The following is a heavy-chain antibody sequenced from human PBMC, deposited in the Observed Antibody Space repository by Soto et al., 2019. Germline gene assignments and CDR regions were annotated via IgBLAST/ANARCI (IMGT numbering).Heavy chain of an antibody. CDR3: AKEQEKDYDFWSGYLGMDV. CDR2: ISGSGGST. V-gene: IGHV3-23*01. J-gene: IGHJ6*02. D-gene: IGHD3-3*01. CDR1: GFTFSSYA. Sequence: GGSLRLSCAASGFTFSSYAMSWVRQAPGKGLEWVSAISGSGGSTYYADSVKGRFTISRDNSKNTLYLQMNSLRAEDTAVYYCAKEQEKDYDFWSGYLGMDVWGQGTTVTVSS.